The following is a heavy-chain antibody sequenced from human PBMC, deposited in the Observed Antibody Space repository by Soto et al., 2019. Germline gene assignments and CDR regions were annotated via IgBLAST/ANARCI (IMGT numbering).Heavy chain of an antibody. CDR2: IYYSGST. V-gene: IGHV4-31*03. CDR1: GGSISSGGYY. D-gene: IGHD3-9*01. Sequence: SETLSLTCTVSGGSISSGGYYWIWIRQHPGKGLEWIGYIYYSGSTYYNPSLKSRVTISVDTSKNQFSLKLSSVTAADTAVYYCARDRGGGVDILTGYWDDYYYGMDVWGQGTTVTVSS. J-gene: IGHJ6*02. CDR3: ARDRGGGVDILTGYWDDYYYGMDV.